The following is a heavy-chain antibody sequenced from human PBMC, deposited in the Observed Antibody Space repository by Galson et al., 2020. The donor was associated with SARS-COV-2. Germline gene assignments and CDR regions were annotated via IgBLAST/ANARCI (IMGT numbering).Heavy chain of an antibody. Sequence: QLGESLKISCIVSGLTFSNSWMSWVRHVPGKGLEWVANIKPDGGAKYYVDSVKGRFTISRDNDKNALYRQMNSLKVEDTAVYYCARDRGRYPDYWGQGTLVTVSS. J-gene: IGHJ4*02. CDR2: IKPDGGAK. CDR1: GLTFSNSW. D-gene: IGHD1-26*01. V-gene: IGHV3-7*01. CDR3: ARDRGRYPDY.